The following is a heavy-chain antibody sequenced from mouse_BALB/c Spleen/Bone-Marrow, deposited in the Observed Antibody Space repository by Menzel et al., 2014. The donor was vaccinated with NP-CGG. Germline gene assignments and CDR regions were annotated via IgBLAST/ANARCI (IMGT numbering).Heavy chain of an antibody. CDR3: TNHYFDY. CDR1: GYKFTSYW. CDR2: IYPGSGST. Sequence: LQQSGSELVRPGASVKLSCKASGYKFTSYWMHWVKQRPGQGLEWIGNIYPGSGSTNYDEKFKSKATLTADTSSSTAYMQLSSLTSEDSAVYYCTNHYFDYWGQGTTLTVSS. J-gene: IGHJ2*01. V-gene: IGHV1S22*01.